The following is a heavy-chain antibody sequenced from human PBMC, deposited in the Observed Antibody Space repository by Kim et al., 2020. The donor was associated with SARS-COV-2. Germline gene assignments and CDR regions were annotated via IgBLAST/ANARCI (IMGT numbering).Heavy chain of an antibody. D-gene: IGHD3-10*01. Sequence: SETLSLTCTVSGASIYSTSSYWTWIRQRPGKGLEWIGYIYYTGSTFYTPSVKSRVTISMDTSKNQFSLTLSYVTAADTAVHYCARVDYVSGHMDVWGRGTTVSISS. CDR3: ARVDYVSGHMDV. CDR1: GASIYSTSSY. J-gene: IGHJ6*02. V-gene: IGHV4-31*03. CDR2: IYYTGST.